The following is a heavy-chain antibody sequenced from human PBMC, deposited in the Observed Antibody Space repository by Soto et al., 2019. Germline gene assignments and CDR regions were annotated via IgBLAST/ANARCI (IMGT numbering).Heavy chain of an antibody. J-gene: IGHJ4*02. D-gene: IGHD3-22*01. V-gene: IGHV3-33*01. CDR2: IWYDGSNK. CDR1: GFTFSSYV. CDR3: ARSQYYYDSSGQYY. Sequence: GSLRLSCAASGFTFSSYVIHWVRQAPGKGLEWVAVIWYDGSNKYYADSVKGRFTISRDNSKNTLYLQMNSLRAEDTAVYYCARSQYYYDSSGQYYWGQGTLVTVSS.